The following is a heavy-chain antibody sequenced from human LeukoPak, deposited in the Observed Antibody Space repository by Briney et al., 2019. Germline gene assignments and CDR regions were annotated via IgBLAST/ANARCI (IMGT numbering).Heavy chain of an antibody. CDR3: ARGPPYGGNSRGY. Sequence: LSETLSLTCTVSGGSISSYYWSWIRQPPGKGLEWIGYIYYSGSTNYNPSLKSRVTISVDTSKNQFSLKLSSVTAADTAVYYCARGPPYGGNSRGYWGQGTLVTVSS. V-gene: IGHV4-59*01. D-gene: IGHD4-23*01. CDR1: GGSISSYY. J-gene: IGHJ4*02. CDR2: IYYSGST.